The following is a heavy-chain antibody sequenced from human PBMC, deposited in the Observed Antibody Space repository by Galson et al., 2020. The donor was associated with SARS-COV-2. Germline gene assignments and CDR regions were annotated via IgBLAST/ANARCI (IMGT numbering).Heavy chain of an antibody. J-gene: IGHJ4*02. V-gene: IGHV4-31*03. CDR2: IHYSGKT. Sequence: SQTLSLTFTVSGSSISSNSYYWNWLRQHPGAGLEWIEYIHYSGKTYYNPSLKSRVTMSVDTSKNQLSLKLRSVTAADTAVYYCARRGGGFWDAQSYFDNWGQGTLVTVSS. CDR3: ARRGGGFWDAQSYFDN. D-gene: IGHD3-10*01. CDR1: GSSISSNSYY.